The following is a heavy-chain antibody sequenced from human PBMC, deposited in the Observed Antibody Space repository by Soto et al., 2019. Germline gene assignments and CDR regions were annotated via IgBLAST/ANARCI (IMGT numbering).Heavy chain of an antibody. Sequence: QVQLVESGGGVVQPGRSLRLSCAASGFTFSSYAMHWVRQAPGKGLEWVAVIWYDGSNKYYADSVKGRFTISRDNSKNTLYLQINSLRAEDTAVYYCARSAYYLFGYRYVYDYGMDVWGLGTTVAVCS. J-gene: IGHJ6*02. CDR1: GFTFSSYA. CDR3: ARSAYYLFGYRYVYDYGMDV. V-gene: IGHV3-33*01. CDR2: IWYDGSNK. D-gene: IGHD5-18*01.